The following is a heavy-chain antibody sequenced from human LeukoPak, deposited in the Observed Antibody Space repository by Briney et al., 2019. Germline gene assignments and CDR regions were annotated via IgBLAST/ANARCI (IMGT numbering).Heavy chain of an antibody. Sequence: GGSLRLSCAASGFTFSSYAMNWVRQAPGKGLEWLSYISNTGSPIYYADSVKGRFTVSRDNAKNSLYLEMSSLRDEDTAVYYCTRDGGRREDYWGQGTQVTVSS. D-gene: IGHD1-26*01. V-gene: IGHV3-48*02. CDR3: TRDGGRREDY. CDR2: ISNTGSPI. CDR1: GFTFSSYA. J-gene: IGHJ4*02.